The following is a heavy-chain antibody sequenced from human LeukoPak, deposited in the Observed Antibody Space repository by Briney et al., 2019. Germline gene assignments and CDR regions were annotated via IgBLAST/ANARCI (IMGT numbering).Heavy chain of an antibody. CDR3: ARVEDTGFDY. J-gene: IGHJ4*02. Sequence: GESLKISFKGSGYSFTSYWVGWVRPMPGKGLEWMGIIYPGDSDTRYSPSFQGQVTISADKSISTAYLQWSSLKASDTARYYCARVEDTGFDYWGQGTLVTVSS. V-gene: IGHV5-51*01. D-gene: IGHD3-10*01. CDR1: GYSFTSYW. CDR2: IYPGDSDT.